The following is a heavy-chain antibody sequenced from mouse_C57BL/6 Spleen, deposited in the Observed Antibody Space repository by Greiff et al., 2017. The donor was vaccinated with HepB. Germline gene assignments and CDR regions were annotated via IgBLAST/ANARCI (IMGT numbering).Heavy chain of an antibody. V-gene: IGHV5-17*01. J-gene: IGHJ4*01. CDR2: ISSGSSTI. D-gene: IGHD1-1*01. CDR3: ARNFITTVVALYYAMDY. Sequence: EVQRVESGGGLVKPGGSLKLSCAASGFTFSDYGMHWVRQAPEKGLEWVAYISSGSSTIYYADTVKGRFTISRDNAKNTLFLQMTSLRSEDTAMYYCARNFITTVVALYYAMDYWGQGTSVTVSS. CDR1: GFTFSDYG.